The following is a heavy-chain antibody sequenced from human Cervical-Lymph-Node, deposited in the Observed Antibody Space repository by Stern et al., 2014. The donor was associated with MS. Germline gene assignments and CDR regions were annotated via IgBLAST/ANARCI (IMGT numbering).Heavy chain of an antibody. J-gene: IGHJ4*02. CDR2: ISYDGNIK. Sequence: VQLGESGGAVVQPGRSLRLSCAASGFTFSSYGMHWVRQAPGQGLEWVTVISYDGNIKSYAASVKGRFTISRDNSKNTLHLQMNSVTPDDTAIYYCARDYEDTSMLFDHWGQGTLVTVSS. D-gene: IGHD2-8*01. CDR1: GFTFSSYG. CDR3: ARDYEDTSMLFDH. V-gene: IGHV3-30*03.